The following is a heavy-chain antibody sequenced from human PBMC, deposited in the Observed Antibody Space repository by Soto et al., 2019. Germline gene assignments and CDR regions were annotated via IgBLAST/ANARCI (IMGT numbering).Heavy chain of an antibody. D-gene: IGHD6-19*01. CDR1: GFTFSSYG. Sequence: GGSLRLSCAASGFTFSSYGMHWVRQAPGKGLEWVAVISYDGSNKYYADSVKGRFTISRDNSKNTLYLQMNSLRAEDTAVYYCAKDWYSRWLVHTPFFDPWGQGTQVTVSS. CDR2: ISYDGSNK. CDR3: AKDWYSRWLVHTPFFDP. V-gene: IGHV3-30*18. J-gene: IGHJ5*02.